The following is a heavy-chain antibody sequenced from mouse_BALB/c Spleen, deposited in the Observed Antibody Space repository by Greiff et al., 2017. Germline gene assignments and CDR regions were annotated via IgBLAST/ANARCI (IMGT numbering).Heavy chain of an antibody. Sequence: VQLQQSGGDLVKPGGSLKLSCAASGFTFSSYGMSWVRQTPDKRLEWVATISSGGSYTYYPDSVKGRFTISRDNAKNTLYLQMSSLKSEDTAMYYCARQGVPWYFDVWGAGTTVTVSS. CDR3: ARQGVPWYFDV. CDR2: ISSGGSYT. CDR1: GFTFSSYG. J-gene: IGHJ1*01. V-gene: IGHV5-6*01. D-gene: IGHD2-14*01.